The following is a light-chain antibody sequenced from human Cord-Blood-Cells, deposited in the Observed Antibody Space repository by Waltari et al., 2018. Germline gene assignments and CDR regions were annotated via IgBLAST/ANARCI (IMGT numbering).Light chain of an antibody. CDR2: QDS. V-gene: IGLV3-1*01. CDR1: KLGDKY. Sequence: SYELTQPPSVSVSPGQTASITCSGDKLGDKYACWYQQKPGQSPGLVIYQDSKRPSGIPERFSGSNSGNTATLTISGTQAMDEADYYCQAWDSSFWVFGGGTKLTVL. J-gene: IGLJ3*02. CDR3: QAWDSSFWV.